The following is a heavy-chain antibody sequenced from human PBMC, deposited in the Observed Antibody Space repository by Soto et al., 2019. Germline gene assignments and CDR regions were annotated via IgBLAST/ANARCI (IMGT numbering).Heavy chain of an antibody. J-gene: IGHJ4*02. CDR3: AAEISSAGHY. CDR2: IYFSGTT. CDR1: SGSISSSTYH. D-gene: IGHD6-13*01. V-gene: IGHV4-39*01. Sequence: QLQLQESGPGLVRPSETLSLTCTVSSGSISSSTYHWAWIRQPPGKCLEWIGSIYFSGTTYYSPSLKTRVTLFVDTSKNQFSLKLTAVTAADTAVYYCAAEISSAGHYWGQGTLVTVSS.